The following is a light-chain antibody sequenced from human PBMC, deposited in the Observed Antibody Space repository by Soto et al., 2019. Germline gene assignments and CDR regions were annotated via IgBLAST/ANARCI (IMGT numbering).Light chain of an antibody. Sequence: DIQMTQSPSSLSASVGDRVTITCRASQSISSYLNWYQQKVGRAPKVLIYGASSLQSGVPSRFSGRGSGTDYTLTISSLKPEDFATYSCQQTFITPWTCGQGTLVEIK. V-gene: IGKV1-39*01. CDR1: QSISSY. J-gene: IGKJ1*01. CDR2: GAS. CDR3: QQTFITPWT.